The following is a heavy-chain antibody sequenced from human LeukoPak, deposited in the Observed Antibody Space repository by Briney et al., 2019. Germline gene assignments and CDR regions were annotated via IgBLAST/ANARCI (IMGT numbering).Heavy chain of an antibody. CDR2: IYYSGST. J-gene: IGHJ6*03. CDR3: ARDTAMGNGYYYYYYMDV. Sequence: PSETLSLTCTVSGGSISSYYWSWIRQPPGKGLEWIGYIYYSGSTNYNPSLKSRVTISVDTSKNQFSLKLSSVTAADTAVYYCARDTAMGNGYYYYYYMDVWGKGTTVTVSS. CDR1: GGSISSYY. V-gene: IGHV4-59*08. D-gene: IGHD5-18*01.